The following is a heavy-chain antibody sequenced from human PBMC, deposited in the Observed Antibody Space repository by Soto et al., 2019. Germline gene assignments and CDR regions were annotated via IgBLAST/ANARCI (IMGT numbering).Heavy chain of an antibody. V-gene: IGHV4-30-4*01. CDR1: GGSISSGDYY. CDR2: IYYSGST. CDR3: AREGRFWGNQNNWFDP. D-gene: IGHD3-16*01. Sequence: QVQLQESGPGLVKPSQTLSLTCTVSGGSISSGDYYWNWIRQAPGKGLEWIGYIYYSGSTYYNPSLKSRVTISVDTSKNQSSLKLSSVTAADTAVYYCAREGRFWGNQNNWFDPWGQGTLVTVSS. J-gene: IGHJ5*02.